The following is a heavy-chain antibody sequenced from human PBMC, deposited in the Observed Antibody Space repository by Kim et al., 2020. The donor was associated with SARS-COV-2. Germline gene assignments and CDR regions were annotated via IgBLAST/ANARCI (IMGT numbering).Heavy chain of an antibody. V-gene: IGHV3-48*02. CDR3: ARSSVVVTAPTWYNWFDP. Sequence: GGSLRLSCAASGFTFSSYSMNWVRQAPGKWLEWVSYISSSSSTIYYADSVKGRFTISRDNAKNSLYLQMNSLRDEDTAVYYCARSSVVVTAPTWYNWFDPWGQGTLVTVSS. D-gene: IGHD2-21*02. CDR2: ISSSSSTI. CDR1: GFTFSSYS. J-gene: IGHJ5*02.